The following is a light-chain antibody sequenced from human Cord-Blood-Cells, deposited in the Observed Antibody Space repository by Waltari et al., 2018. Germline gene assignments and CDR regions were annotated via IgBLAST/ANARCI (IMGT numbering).Light chain of an antibody. CDR1: SSAVGSYNL. V-gene: IGLV2-23*02. Sequence: QSALTQPASASGSPGQSITIPCTGTSSAVGSYNLVPWYQQHPGKAPKLMIYEVSKRPSGVSNRFSGSKSGNTASLTISGLQAEDEADYYCCSYAGSSTYVVFGGGTKLTVL. CDR2: EVS. CDR3: CSYAGSSTYVV. J-gene: IGLJ2*01.